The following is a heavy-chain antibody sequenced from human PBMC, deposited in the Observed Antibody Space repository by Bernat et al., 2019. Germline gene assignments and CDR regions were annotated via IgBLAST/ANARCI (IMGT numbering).Heavy chain of an antibody. CDR1: GYTFTSYG. J-gene: IGHJ6*02. CDR3: ARDVLLWFGELPQKYYYYGMDV. V-gene: IGHV1-18*01. CDR2: ISAYNGNT. D-gene: IGHD3-10*01. Sequence: QVQLVQSGAEVKKPGASVKVSCKASGYTFTSYGISWVRQAPGQGLEWMGWISAYNGNTNYAQKLQGRVTMTTDTSTSTAYMELRSLRSDDTAVYYCARDVLLWFGELPQKYYYYGMDVWGQGTTVTVSS.